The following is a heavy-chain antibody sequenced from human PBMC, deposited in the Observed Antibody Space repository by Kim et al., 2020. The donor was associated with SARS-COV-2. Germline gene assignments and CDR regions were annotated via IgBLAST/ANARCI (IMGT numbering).Heavy chain of an antibody. CDR3: ATQRGSYYYYYGMDV. Sequence: PSLKSRDTISVDTSKNQFSLKLSSVTAADTAVYYCATQRGSYYYYYGMDVWGQGTTVTVSS. V-gene: IGHV4-34*01. D-gene: IGHD1-26*01. J-gene: IGHJ6*02.